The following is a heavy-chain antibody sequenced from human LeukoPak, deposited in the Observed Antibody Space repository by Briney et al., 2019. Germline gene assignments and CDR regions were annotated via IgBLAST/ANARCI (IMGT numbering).Heavy chain of an antibody. Sequence: ASVKVSCKASGYTFTSYGISWVRQAPGQGLEWMGWINPNSGGTNYAQKFQGRVTMTRDTSISTAYMELSRLRSDDTAVYYCARVGSGSFPFDYWGQGTLVTVSS. V-gene: IGHV1-2*02. J-gene: IGHJ4*02. CDR2: INPNSGGT. CDR1: GYTFTSYG. CDR3: ARVGSGSFPFDY. D-gene: IGHD3-10*01.